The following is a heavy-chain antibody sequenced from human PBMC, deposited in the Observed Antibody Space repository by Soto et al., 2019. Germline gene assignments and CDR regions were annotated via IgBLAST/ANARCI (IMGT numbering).Heavy chain of an antibody. CDR1: GGTFSSYA. CDR2: IIPIFGTA. V-gene: IGHV1-69*13. Sequence: GASVKVSCKASGGTFSSYAISWVRQAPGQGLEWMGGIIPIFGTANYAQKFQGRVTITADESTSTAYMELSSLRPEDTAVYYCARDRAGTAMGRVYYFDYWGQGTLVTVSS. CDR3: ARDRAGTAMGRVYYFDY. J-gene: IGHJ4*02. D-gene: IGHD5-18*01.